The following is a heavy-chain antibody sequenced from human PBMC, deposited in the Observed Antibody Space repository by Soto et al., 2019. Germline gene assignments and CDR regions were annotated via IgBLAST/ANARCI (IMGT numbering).Heavy chain of an antibody. D-gene: IGHD3-3*01. CDR2: ISSSSSTI. Sequence: GGSLRLSCAASGFTFISYSMNWVRQAPGKGLEWVSYISSSSSTIYYADSVKGRFTISRDNAKNSLYLQMNSLRDEDTAVYYCARGLIWGGYYYYYYYYGMDVWGQGTTVTVSS. CDR1: GFTFISYS. CDR3: ARGLIWGGYYYYYYYYGMDV. V-gene: IGHV3-48*02. J-gene: IGHJ6*02.